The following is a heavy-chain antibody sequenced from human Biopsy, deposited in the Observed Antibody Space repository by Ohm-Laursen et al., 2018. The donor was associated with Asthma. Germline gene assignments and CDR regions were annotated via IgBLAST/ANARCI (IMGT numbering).Heavy chain of an antibody. CDR3: ARAVDYSHYYGIDV. Sequence: SVKVSCKTSGYTFNSAGITWVRQAPGQGLEWMGWVSVYNGNTKVAQKLQDGVTMITDTSTSTAYMELRSLRSDDTAVYFCARAVDYSHYYGIDVWGQGTTVTVS. J-gene: IGHJ6*02. V-gene: IGHV1-18*01. CDR1: GYTFNSAG. CDR2: VSVYNGNT. D-gene: IGHD3-10*01.